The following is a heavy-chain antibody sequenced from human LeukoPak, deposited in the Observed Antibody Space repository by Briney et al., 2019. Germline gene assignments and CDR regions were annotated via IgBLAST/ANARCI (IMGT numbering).Heavy chain of an antibody. CDR3: AIMHGYYDGSGYWGQ. Sequence: GGSLRLSCAVSGITLSNYGMSWVRQAPGRGLEWVSFITPNADRASYADSVEGRFTISRDNPRNTLYMQMNSLRDEDTAVYYCAIMHGYYDGSGYWGQWGQGTLVTVSS. D-gene: IGHD3-22*01. CDR1: GITLSNYG. CDR2: ITPNADRA. V-gene: IGHV3-23*01. J-gene: IGHJ1*01.